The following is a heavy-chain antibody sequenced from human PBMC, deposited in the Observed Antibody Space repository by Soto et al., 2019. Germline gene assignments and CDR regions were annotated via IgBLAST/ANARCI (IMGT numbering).Heavy chain of an antibody. CDR1: GGSISHYF. CDR2: IYYSGST. D-gene: IGHD2-21*02. V-gene: IGHV4-59*01. J-gene: IGHJ6*02. CDR3: ARDGPIVVVTATKQYGMDV. Sequence: SETLSLTCTVSGGSISHYFWSWVRQTSGKGLEWIGYIYYSGSTNYNPSLKSRVTISVDTSKNQFSLKLSSVTAADTAVYYCARDGPIVVVTATKQYGMDVWGQGTTVTVSS.